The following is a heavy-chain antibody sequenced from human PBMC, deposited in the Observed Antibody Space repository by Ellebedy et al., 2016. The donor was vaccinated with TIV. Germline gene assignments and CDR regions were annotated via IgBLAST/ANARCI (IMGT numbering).Heavy chain of an antibody. CDR3: AREPYYDTLTGESRGDDF. D-gene: IGHD3-9*01. CDR2: IYYTWST. CDR1: GGSISSINYN. Sequence: GSLRLSCTVSGGSISSINYNRGWIRQPPGTGPEWTGNIYYTWSTFYTPSLKSRVTISVDTSKNQFSLKLTSVTAADTAVYYCAREPYYDTLTGESRGDDFWGQGTLVTVSS. J-gene: IGHJ4*02. V-gene: IGHV4-39*07.